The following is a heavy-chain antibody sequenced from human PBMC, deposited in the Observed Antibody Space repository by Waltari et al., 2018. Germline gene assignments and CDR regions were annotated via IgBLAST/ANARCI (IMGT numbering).Heavy chain of an antibody. CDR1: GGSFSGYY. CDR2: MNHEGST. Sequence: QVQLQQWGAGLFKPSETLSLTCAVYGGSFSGYYWSWIRQPPGKGVGGIGGMNHEGSTNFNPSLKSRVTISVDTSKNQFSLKRSSVTAADTAVYYCARVRPSDCWSGYSRRGNNWFDPWGQGTLVTVSS. CDR3: ARVRPSDCWSGYSRRGNNWFDP. V-gene: IGHV4-34*01. J-gene: IGHJ5*02. D-gene: IGHD3-3*01.